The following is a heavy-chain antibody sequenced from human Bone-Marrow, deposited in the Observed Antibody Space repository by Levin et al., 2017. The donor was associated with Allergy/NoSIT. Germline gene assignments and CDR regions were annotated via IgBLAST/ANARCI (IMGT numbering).Heavy chain of an antibody. Sequence: SVKVSCKASGGTFSSYAISWVRQAPGQGLEWMGGIIPIFGTANYAQKFQGRVTITADESTSTAYMELSSLRSEDTAVYYCARGLNIVVVPADYYYYYYGMDVWGQGTTVTVSS. D-gene: IGHD2-2*01. CDR3: ARGLNIVVVPADYYYYYYGMDV. CDR2: IIPIFGTA. CDR1: GGTFSSYA. V-gene: IGHV1-69*13. J-gene: IGHJ6*02.